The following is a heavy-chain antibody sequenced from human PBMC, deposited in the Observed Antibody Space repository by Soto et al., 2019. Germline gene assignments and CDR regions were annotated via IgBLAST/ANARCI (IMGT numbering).Heavy chain of an antibody. D-gene: IGHD6-6*01. CDR3: VRDFGSSSEGGMDV. CDR1: GFTVSSNY. CDR2: IYSGGIT. J-gene: IGHJ6*02. V-gene: IGHV3-53*01. Sequence: GGSLILSCAASGFTVSSNYMSWVRQAPGKGLEWVSVIYSGGITFYADSVKGRFTISRDNSKNTLYLQMNNLRGEDTAVYYCVRDFGSSSEGGMDVWGQGTTVTVSS.